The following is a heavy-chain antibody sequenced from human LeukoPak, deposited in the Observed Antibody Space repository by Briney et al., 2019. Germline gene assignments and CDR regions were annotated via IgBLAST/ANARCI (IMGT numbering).Heavy chain of an antibody. CDR1: RGSISSDY. Sequence: PSETLSLTCTVSRGSISSDYWSWIRQPAGKGLEWIGLIYTSGTTNYNPSLKSRVTMSLDTSKNQFSLKLNSVTAADTAVYYCARVFHDWGRGTMVTVSS. CDR2: IYTSGTT. J-gene: IGHJ3*01. V-gene: IGHV4-4*07. CDR3: ARVFHD.